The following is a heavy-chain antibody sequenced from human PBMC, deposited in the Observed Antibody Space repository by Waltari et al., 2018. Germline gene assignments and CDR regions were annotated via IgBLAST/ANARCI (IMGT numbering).Heavy chain of an antibody. V-gene: IGHV4-59*01. J-gene: IGHJ6*02. D-gene: IGHD3-22*01. Sequence: QVQLQESGPGLVKPSETLSLTCTVSGGSISSYYWSWIRQPPGKGLEWIGYIYYSGSTNYNPSLKSRVTISVDTSKNQFSLKLSSVTAADTAVYYCARFTMIVPWGTYYGMDVWGQGTTVTVSS. CDR2: IYYSGST. CDR3: ARFTMIVPWGTYYGMDV. CDR1: GGSISSYY.